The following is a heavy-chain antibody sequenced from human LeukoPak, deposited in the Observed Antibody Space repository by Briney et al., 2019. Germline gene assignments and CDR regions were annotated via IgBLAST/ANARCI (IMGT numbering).Heavy chain of an antibody. CDR3: ARRSARYCSGGSCYSRGSYCYYYMDV. J-gene: IGHJ6*03. CDR2: IYPGDSDT. V-gene: IGHV5-51*01. Sequence: GESLKISCKGSGYSFTSYWIGWVRQMPGKGLEWMGIIYPGDSDTRYSPSFQGQVTISADKSISTAYLQWSSLKASDTAMYYCARRSARYCSGGSCYSRGSYCYYYMDVWGKGTTVTVSS. CDR1: GYSFTSYW. D-gene: IGHD2-15*01.